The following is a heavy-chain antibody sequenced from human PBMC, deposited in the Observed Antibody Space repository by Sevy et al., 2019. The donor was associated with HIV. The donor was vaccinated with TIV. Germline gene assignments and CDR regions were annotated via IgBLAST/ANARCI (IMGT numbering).Heavy chain of an antibody. D-gene: IGHD6-13*01. Sequence: GGSLRLSCAASGFTFSSYGMHWVRQAPGKGLEWVAVISYDGSNKYYADSVKGRFTISRDNSKNTLYLQMNSLRAEDTAVYYCAKVPAAGISYYYYGMDVWGLGTTVTVSS. V-gene: IGHV3-30*18. CDR1: GFTFSSYG. CDR3: AKVPAAGISYYYYGMDV. CDR2: ISYDGSNK. J-gene: IGHJ6*02.